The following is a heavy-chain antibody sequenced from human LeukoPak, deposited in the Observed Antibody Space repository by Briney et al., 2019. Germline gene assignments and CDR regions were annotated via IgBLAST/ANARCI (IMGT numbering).Heavy chain of an antibody. D-gene: IGHD7-27*01. CDR1: GYTFTSYY. V-gene: IGHV1-46*01. CDR2: INPSGGST. Sequence: ASVKVSCKASGYTFTSYYMHWVRQAPGQGLEWMGIINPSGGSTSYAQKFQGRVTMTRDTSTSTVYMELSSLRSEDTAVYYCASSWGWGYYYYYMDVWGKGTTVTVSS. J-gene: IGHJ6*03. CDR3: ASSWGWGYYYYYMDV.